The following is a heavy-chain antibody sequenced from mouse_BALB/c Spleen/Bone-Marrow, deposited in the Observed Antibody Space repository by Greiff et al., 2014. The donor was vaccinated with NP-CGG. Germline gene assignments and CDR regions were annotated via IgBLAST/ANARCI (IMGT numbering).Heavy chain of an antibody. J-gene: IGHJ4*01. Sequence: VQLQQSGAELVKPGASVKLSCKTSGFTLSSTYLSWLRQKPGQSLEWIAWIYARTGGTNYNPKFTGKAQLTVDTSSSTAFMQFSSLTNEDSAIYYCARHYGNYAAMDYWGRGTSVTVSS. CDR1: GFTLSSTY. CDR3: ARHYGNYAAMDY. V-gene: IGHV1-85*01. CDR2: IYARTGGT. D-gene: IGHD2-1*01.